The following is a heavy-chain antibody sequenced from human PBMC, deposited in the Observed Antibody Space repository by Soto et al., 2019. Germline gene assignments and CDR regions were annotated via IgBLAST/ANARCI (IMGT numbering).Heavy chain of an antibody. CDR3: ARTSRFAY. CDR2: INHSGKT. D-gene: IGHD6-6*01. Sequence: SETLSLTCTVSGDSISSTKWWTWVRQSPGMGLEWIGEINHSGKTNYNPSLKSRVTISVDTSKNQFSLNLSSVTAADTAVYYCARTSRFAYWGQGTLVTVSS. J-gene: IGHJ4*02. CDR1: GDSISSTKW. V-gene: IGHV4-4*02.